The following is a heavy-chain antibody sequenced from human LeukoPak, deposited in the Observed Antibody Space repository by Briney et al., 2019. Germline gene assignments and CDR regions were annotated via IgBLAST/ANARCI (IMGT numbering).Heavy chain of an antibody. V-gene: IGHV1-69*01. Sequence: SVKVSCKASGGTFSSYAISWVRQAPGQGLKWMGGIIPIFGTANYAQKFQGRVTITADESTSTAYMELSSLRSEDTGVYYCAREFRYCSGGSCYREVLPDYWGQGTLVTVSS. J-gene: IGHJ4*02. D-gene: IGHD2-15*01. CDR2: IIPIFGTA. CDR1: GGTFSSYA. CDR3: AREFRYCSGGSCYREVLPDY.